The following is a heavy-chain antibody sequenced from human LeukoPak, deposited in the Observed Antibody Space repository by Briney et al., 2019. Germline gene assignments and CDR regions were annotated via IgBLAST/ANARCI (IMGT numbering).Heavy chain of an antibody. CDR2: INHSGST. D-gene: IGHD3-10*01. V-gene: IGHV4-34*01. CDR1: GGSFSGYY. CDR3: ARGRSLPPYYYGSGSYYNQYYFDY. J-gene: IGHJ4*02. Sequence: SETLSLTCAVYGGSFSGYYWSWIRQPPGKGLEWIGEINHSGSTNYNPSLKSRVTISVDTSKNQFSPKLSSVTAADTAVYYCARGRSLPPYYYGSGSYYNQYYFDYWGQGTLVTVSS.